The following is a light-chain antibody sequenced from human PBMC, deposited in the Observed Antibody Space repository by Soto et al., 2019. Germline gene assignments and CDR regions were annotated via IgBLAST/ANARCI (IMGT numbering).Light chain of an antibody. V-gene: IGKV1-5*03. CDR3: QQYNSYPPT. Sequence: DIQMTQSPSTLSASVGDRVTITCRASQSISNWLAWYQQRPGKAPNLLIYKASTLEGGVPSMFSGSGSGTEFSLTIGSLQPDDLATYYCQQYNSYPPTFGPGTKVDIK. CDR2: KAS. J-gene: IGKJ3*01. CDR1: QSISNW.